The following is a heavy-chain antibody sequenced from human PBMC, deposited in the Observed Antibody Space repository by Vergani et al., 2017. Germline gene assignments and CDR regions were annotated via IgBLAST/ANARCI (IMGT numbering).Heavy chain of an antibody. J-gene: IGHJ6*03. V-gene: IGHV1-18*01. CDR3: AGETGSTSYAWVPGYMDV. CDR2: ISAYNGNT. D-gene: IGHD3-16*01. Sequence: QVQLVQSGAEVKKPGASVKVSCKASGYTFTSYGISWVRQAPGQGLEWMGWISAYNGNTNYAQKLQGRVTMTTDTSTSTAYMELRSLRSDDTAVYYCAGETGSTSYAWVPGYMDVWGKGTTVTVSS. CDR1: GYTFTSYG.